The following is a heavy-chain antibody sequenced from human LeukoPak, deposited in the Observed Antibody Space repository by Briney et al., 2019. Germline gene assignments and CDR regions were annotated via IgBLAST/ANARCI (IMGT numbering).Heavy chain of an antibody. Sequence: SETLSLTCTVSGGSISSYYWSWIRQPPGKGLEWIGYIYYSGSTNYNPSLKSRVTISVDTSKNQFSLKLSSVTAADTAVYYCARDRIYPNYMDVWGKGTTVTISS. D-gene: IGHD2/OR15-2a*01. CDR1: GGSISSYY. CDR2: IYYSGST. J-gene: IGHJ6*03. CDR3: ARDRIYPNYMDV. V-gene: IGHV4-59*12.